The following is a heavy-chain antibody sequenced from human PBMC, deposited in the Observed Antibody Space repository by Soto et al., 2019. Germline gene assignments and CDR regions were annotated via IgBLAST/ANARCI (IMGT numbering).Heavy chain of an antibody. CDR2: INRDGSSR. Sequence: EVQLVESGGGLVQPGGSLRLSCAASGFTFSNYWMYWVRQAPGKGLVWVSRINRDGSSRSYADSVEGRFTISRDNAKNTLYLQMNSLRAEDTAVYYCAFTMVRGVFDYWGQGTLVTVSS. CDR3: AFTMVRGVFDY. CDR1: GFTFSNYW. D-gene: IGHD3-10*01. J-gene: IGHJ4*02. V-gene: IGHV3-74*01.